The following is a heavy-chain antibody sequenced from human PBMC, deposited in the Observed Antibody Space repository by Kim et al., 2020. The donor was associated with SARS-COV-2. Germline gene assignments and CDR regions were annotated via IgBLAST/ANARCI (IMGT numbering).Heavy chain of an antibody. V-gene: IGHV4-30-2*04. J-gene: IGHJ6*03. CDR3: ARSTSNYFNYMDV. D-gene: IGHD3-3*02. Sequence: YNPSLKSRVTILGETSKNQFSLKLSSVTAADTAVYHCARSTSNYFNYMDVWGKGATVTVSS.